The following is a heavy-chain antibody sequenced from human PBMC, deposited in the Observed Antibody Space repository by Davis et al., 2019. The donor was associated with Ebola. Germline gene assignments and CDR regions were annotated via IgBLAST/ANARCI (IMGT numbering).Heavy chain of an antibody. CDR3: ASQGYFDY. CDR2: VFYSGST. CDR1: GDSISGSDNY. V-gene: IGHV4-39*07. Sequence: SETLSLTCTVSGDSISGSDNYWGWIRQPPGKGLEWIGSVFYSGSTYYNPSLKSRVTISVDTSKNQFSLNLSSVTAADTAVYYCASQGYFDYWGQGTLVTVSS. J-gene: IGHJ4*02.